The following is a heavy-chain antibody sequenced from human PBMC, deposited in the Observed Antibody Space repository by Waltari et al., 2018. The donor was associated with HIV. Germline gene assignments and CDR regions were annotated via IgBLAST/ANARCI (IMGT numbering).Heavy chain of an antibody. J-gene: IGHJ4*02. V-gene: IGHV3-23*01. CDR2: IRGSGGGT. CDR1: GFTFSSYA. CDR3: AKQGWSVDQGEGY. Sequence: EVQLLESGGALAQPGGSLRLSCAASGFTFSSYALRWVRQAPGKGLEWVSSIRGSGGGTYYADSVEGRFTISRDNSKNTLSLQMNSLRAEDTALYYCAKQGWSVDQGEGYWGQGTLVTVSS. D-gene: IGHD3-3*01.